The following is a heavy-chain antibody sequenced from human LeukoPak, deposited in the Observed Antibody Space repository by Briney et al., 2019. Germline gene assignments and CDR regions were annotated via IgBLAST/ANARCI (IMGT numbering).Heavy chain of an antibody. J-gene: IGHJ4*02. D-gene: IGHD3-10*01. CDR2: ISAYNGDT. CDR3: ARDGYGRITMVRGVAIDY. Sequence: GATEKVSCKASGYTFTSYGISWVRQAPGQGLEWMGWISAYNGDTNYAQNLQGRVTMTTDTSTSTAYMELRSLRAVDTAVYYCARDGYGRITMVRGVAIDYWGQGTLVTVSS. V-gene: IGHV1-18*04. CDR1: GYTFTSYG.